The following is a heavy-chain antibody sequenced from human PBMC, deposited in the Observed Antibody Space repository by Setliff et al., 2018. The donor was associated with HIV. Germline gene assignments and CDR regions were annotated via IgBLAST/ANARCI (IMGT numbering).Heavy chain of an antibody. CDR1: GGSISSGGYY. CDR2: IYYSGST. D-gene: IGHD6-6*01. V-gene: IGHV4-31*03. Sequence: SETLSLTCTVSGGSISSGGYYWSWIRQHPGKGLEWIGYIYYSGSTYYNPSLKSRVTISVDTSKNQFSLKLSSVTAADTAVYYCARVSYTGSSYIDYWGQGTLVTVSS. J-gene: IGHJ4*02. CDR3: ARVSYTGSSYIDY.